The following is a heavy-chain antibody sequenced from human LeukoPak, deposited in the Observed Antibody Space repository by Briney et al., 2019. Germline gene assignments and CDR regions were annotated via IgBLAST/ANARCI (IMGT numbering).Heavy chain of an antibody. CDR3: ASRGGFSYFDY. CDR2: ISSSSSTI. J-gene: IGHJ4*02. D-gene: IGHD3-10*01. V-gene: IGHV3-48*01. CDR1: GFTFSSYS. Sequence: PGGSLRLSCAASGFTFSSYSMNWVRQAPGKGLEWVSYISSSSSTIYYADSVKGRFTISRDNAKNSLYLQMNSLRAEDTAVYYCASRGGFSYFDYWGQGSLVTVSS.